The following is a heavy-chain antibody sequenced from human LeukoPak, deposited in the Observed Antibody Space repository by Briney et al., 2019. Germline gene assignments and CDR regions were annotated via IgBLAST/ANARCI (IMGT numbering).Heavy chain of an antibody. J-gene: IGHJ5*02. CDR2: TYYRSKWYN. CDR1: GDRVSSIRAA. Sequence: SQTLSLTCAISGDRVSSIRAAWNWIRQSPSRGLEWLGRTYYRSKWYNDYALSVRSRITINPDTSKNQFSLQLNSVTPEDTAVYYCARHYCLDASCYEVDWFDPWGQGILVTVSS. V-gene: IGHV6-1*01. CDR3: ARHYCLDASCYEVDWFDP. D-gene: IGHD2-2*01.